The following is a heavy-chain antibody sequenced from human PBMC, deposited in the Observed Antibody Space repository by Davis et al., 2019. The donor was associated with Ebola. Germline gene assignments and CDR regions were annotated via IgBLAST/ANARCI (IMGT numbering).Heavy chain of an antibody. CDR2: IGPSGNSF. Sequence: PGGSLRLSCEVSGFTFSDYYMSWIRQAPGKGLEWIAYIGPSGNSFYCADSVKGRFTISRDNAKNSLYLQMTSLRVEDTAVYYCAKAAGPGCSTTACSTGYFDYWGQGTLVTVSS. CDR1: GFTFSDYY. J-gene: IGHJ4*02. D-gene: IGHD2-2*02. CDR3: AKAAGPGCSTTACSTGYFDY. V-gene: IGHV3-11*01.